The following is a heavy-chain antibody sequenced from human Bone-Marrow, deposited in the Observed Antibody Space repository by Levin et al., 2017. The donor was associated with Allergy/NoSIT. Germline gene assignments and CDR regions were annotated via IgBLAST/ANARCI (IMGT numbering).Heavy chain of an antibody. J-gene: IGHJ4*02. CDR2: ISGSGGST. D-gene: IGHD4-17*01. CDR3: AKHNLGGRYGDYGD. CDR1: GFTFSSYA. Sequence: GGSLRLSCAASGFTFSSYAMSWVRQAPGKGLEWVSAISGSGGSTYYADSVKGRFTISRDNSKNTLYLQMNSLRAEDTAVYYCAKHNLGGRYGDYGDWGQGTLVTVSS. V-gene: IGHV3-23*01.